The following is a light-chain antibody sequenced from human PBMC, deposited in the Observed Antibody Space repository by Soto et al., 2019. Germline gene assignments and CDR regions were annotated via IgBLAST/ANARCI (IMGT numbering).Light chain of an antibody. J-gene: IGKJ5*01. CDR1: ESVLNS. Sequence: MTHSPSTLSASVGDRATLSCMASESVLNSLAWYQQKPGQAPRLLIYGASTRATGIPARFSGSGSGTDFTLTISSLQPEDFSTYYCQQGSTTPITFGLGTRLEIK. CDR2: GAS. CDR3: QQGSTTPIT. V-gene: IGKV3-15*01.